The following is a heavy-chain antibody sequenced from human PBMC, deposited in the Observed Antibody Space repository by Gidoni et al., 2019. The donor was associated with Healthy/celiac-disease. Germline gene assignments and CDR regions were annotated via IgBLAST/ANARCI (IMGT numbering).Heavy chain of an antibody. D-gene: IGHD5-12*01. J-gene: IGHJ6*02. CDR3: AKGSRGSTGYYYYGMDV. V-gene: IGHV3-23*01. CDR1: GFTFSSYA. Sequence: EVQLLAPGGGLVQSGGSLRLSSGAPGFTFSSYAMSWVRQDPGKGLEWVSAISGSGGSTYYADSVKGRFTISRDNSKNTLYLQMNSLRAEDTAVYYCAKGSRGSTGYYYYGMDVWGQGTTVTVSS. CDR2: ISGSGGST.